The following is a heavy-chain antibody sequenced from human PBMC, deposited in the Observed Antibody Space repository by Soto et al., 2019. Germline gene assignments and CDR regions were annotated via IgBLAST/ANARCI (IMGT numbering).Heavy chain of an antibody. V-gene: IGHV3-7*01. CDR3: AREEGRYCSSTTCYFRFDP. D-gene: IGHD2-2*01. CDR2: IKQDGSEK. CDR1: GFTFNIYW. J-gene: IGHJ5*02. Sequence: GGSLRLSCAASGFTFNIYWMSWVRQAPGKGLEWVANIKQDGSEKCYVDSVKGRFTISRDNAKNSVYLQMNSLRAEDTAVYYCAREEGRYCSSTTCYFRFDPWGQGTLVTVSS.